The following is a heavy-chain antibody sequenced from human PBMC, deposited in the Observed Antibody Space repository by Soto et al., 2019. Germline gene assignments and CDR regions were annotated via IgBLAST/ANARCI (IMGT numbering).Heavy chain of an antibody. J-gene: IGHJ5*02. CDR1: GGTFSSYA. CDR3: ARDKDPVVGCSSTSCYIWFDP. Sequence: QVQLVQSGAEVKKPGSSVKVSCKASGGTFSSYAISWVRQAPGQGLEWMGGLIPIFGTANYAQKFQGRVTITADKSTSTAYMELSSLRSEDTAVYYCARDKDPVVGCSSTSCYIWFDPWGQGTLVTVSS. D-gene: IGHD2-2*02. CDR2: LIPIFGTA. V-gene: IGHV1-69*06.